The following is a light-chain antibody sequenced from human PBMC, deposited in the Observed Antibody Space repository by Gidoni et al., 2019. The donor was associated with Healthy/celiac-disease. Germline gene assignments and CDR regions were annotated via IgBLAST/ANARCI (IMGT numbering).Light chain of an antibody. CDR1: QSVSSN. Sequence: EIVMTQSPATLSVSPGERATLSCRASQSVSSNLAGYQQKPGQAPRLLIYGASTRATGIPARFSGSVSGTEFTLTISSLQSEDFAVYYCQQYNNWPPWTFGQGTKVEIK. CDR2: GAS. J-gene: IGKJ1*01. V-gene: IGKV3-15*01. CDR3: QQYNNWPPWT.